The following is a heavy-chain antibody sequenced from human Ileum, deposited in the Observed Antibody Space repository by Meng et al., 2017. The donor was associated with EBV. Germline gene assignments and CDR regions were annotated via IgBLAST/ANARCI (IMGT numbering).Heavy chain of an antibody. CDR2: ISGGADST. V-gene: IGHV3-23*01. Sequence: VQLLESGGGLVQPGGSLRPSCAASGLICNNYAMSWVRQTPGKGLEWVSAISGGADSTYYVHSVEGRFTISRDNSKNTLYLQMNSLRAEDSAVYYCAKGRAGNWFDPWGQGTLVTVSS. CDR1: GLICNNYA. J-gene: IGHJ5*02. CDR3: AKGRAGNWFDP.